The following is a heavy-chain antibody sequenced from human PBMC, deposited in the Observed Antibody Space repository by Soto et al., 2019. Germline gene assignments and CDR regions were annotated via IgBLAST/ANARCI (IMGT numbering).Heavy chain of an antibody. D-gene: IGHD2-15*01. J-gene: IGHJ4*02. V-gene: IGHV4-31*03. CDR2: IYYSGST. CDR3: ARDIGGPVRHFDY. CDR1: GGSISSGGYY. Sequence: QVQLQESGPGLVKPSQTLSLTCTVSGGSISSGGYYWSWIRQHPGKGLEWIGYIYYSGSTYYNPSLKSRVTISVDTSKNQFSLKLSSVTAVDTAVYYCARDIGGPVRHFDYWGQGTLVTVSS.